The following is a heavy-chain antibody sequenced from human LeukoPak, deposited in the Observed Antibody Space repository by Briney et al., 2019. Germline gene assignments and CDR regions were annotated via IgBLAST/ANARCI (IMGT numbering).Heavy chain of an antibody. Sequence: GGSLRLSCVGSGLTFSNYGMSWARQAPGKGLEWVSGINWNGGSTGYADSVKGRFTISRDNAKNSLYLQMNSLRAEDTALYHCARELTTLVGATKGDAFDIWGQGTMVTVSS. CDR3: ARELTTLVGATKGDAFDI. D-gene: IGHD1-26*01. CDR1: GLTFSNYG. J-gene: IGHJ3*02. V-gene: IGHV3-20*01. CDR2: INWNGGST.